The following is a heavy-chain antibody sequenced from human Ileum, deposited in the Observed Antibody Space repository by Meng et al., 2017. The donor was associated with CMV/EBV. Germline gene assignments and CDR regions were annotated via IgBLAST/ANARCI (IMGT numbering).Heavy chain of an antibody. CDR1: GFTFSSYA. Sequence: GESLKISCAASGFTFSSYAMHWVRQAPGKGLEWVAVISYDGSNKYYADSVKGRFTISRDNSKNTLYLQMNSLRAEDTAVYYCARAFDCSSTSCSGTPQYYYYGMDVWGQGTTVTVSS. D-gene: IGHD2-2*01. J-gene: IGHJ6*02. V-gene: IGHV3-30-3*01. CDR2: ISYDGSNK. CDR3: ARAFDCSSTSCSGTPQYYYYGMDV.